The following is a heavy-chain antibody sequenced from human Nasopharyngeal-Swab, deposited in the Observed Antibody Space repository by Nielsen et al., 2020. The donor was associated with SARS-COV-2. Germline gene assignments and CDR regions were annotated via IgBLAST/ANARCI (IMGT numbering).Heavy chain of an antibody. J-gene: IGHJ2*01. CDR1: GGSFSGYC. CDR2: INHSGST. V-gene: IGHV4-34*01. Sequence: SETLSLTCAVYGGSFSGYCWSWIRQPPGKGLEWIGEINHSGSTNYNPSLKSRVTISVDTSKNQFSLKLSSVTAADTAVYYCARGLYSGSHEYFDLWGRGTLVTVSS. CDR3: ARGLYSGSHEYFDL. D-gene: IGHD1-26*01.